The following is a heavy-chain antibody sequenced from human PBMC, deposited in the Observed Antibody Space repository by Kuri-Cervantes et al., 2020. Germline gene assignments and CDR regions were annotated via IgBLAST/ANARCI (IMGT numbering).Heavy chain of an antibody. CDR3: ARTHQYYYDSSGYRYYYYYGMDV. CDR2: IYSGGST. V-gene: IGHV3-53*01. Sequence: GESLKISCAASGFTVSSNYMSWVRQAPGKGLEWVSVIYSGGSTYYADSVKGRFTISRDNSKNTLYLQMNSLRAEDTAVYYCARTHQYYYDSSGYRYYYYYGMDVWGQGTTATVSS. CDR1: GFTVSSNY. J-gene: IGHJ6*02. D-gene: IGHD3-22*01.